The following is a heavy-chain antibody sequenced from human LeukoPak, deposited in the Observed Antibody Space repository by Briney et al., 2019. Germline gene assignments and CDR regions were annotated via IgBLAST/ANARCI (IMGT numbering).Heavy chain of an antibody. CDR3: VKGGYDYGDPPIDP. D-gene: IGHD4-17*01. V-gene: IGHV3-64D*06. CDR2: ISSNGGST. J-gene: IGHJ5*02. CDR1: GFTFSSYA. Sequence: GGSLRLSCSASGFTFSSYAMRWVRQAPGKGLEYVSAISSNGGSTYYADSVKGRFTISRDNSKNTLYLQMSSLRAEDTAVYYCVKGGYDYGDPPIDPWGQGTLVTVSS.